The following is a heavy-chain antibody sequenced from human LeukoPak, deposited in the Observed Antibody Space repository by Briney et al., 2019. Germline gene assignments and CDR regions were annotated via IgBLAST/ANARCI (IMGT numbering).Heavy chain of an antibody. CDR2: INHSGTT. J-gene: IGHJ4*02. CDR1: GGSFSDYY. CDR3: ASHYSSGSYRYTGSFDS. D-gene: IGHD3-16*02. V-gene: IGHV4-34*01. Sequence: KTSETLSLTCAVSGGSFSDYYWSWIRQPPGKGLEWIGEINHSGTTNYSPSLKSRVSISVDTSKNQFSLKLNSVTAADAAMYYCASHYSSGSYRYTGSFDSWGQGMLVNVSS.